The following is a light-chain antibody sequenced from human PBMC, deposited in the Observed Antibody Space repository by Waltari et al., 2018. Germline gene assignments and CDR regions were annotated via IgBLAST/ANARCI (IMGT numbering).Light chain of an antibody. CDR1: QNINDW. CDR3: LQYDLHPWT. CDR2: RAS. Sequence: DIQMTQSPSPVPVSVGDRVTLTCRASQNINDWLAWYQQKPGKAPKLLIHRASTLDSGAPSRFSGSGFGTEFTLTINSLQPDDFSTYYCLQYDLHPWTFGQGTQVQIK. V-gene: IGKV1-5*03. J-gene: IGKJ1*01.